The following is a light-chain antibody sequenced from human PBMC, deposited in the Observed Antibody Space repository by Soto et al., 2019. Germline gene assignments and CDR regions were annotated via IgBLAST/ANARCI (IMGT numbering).Light chain of an antibody. V-gene: IGKV3-11*01. J-gene: IGKJ4*01. CDR3: QQRSNWPLT. CDR1: QSVSRY. CDR2: DAF. Sequence: EIVLTQSPATLSLSPGERATLSCRASQSVSRYLAWYQQKPAQAPRLLIYDAFNRAIGIPARFSGSGSETDFTLTISSLEPEDFAVYYCQQRSNWPLTFGGGTKVEIK.